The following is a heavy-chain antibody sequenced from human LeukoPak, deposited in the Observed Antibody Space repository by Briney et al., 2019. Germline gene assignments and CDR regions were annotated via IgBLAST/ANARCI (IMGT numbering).Heavy chain of an antibody. D-gene: IGHD4-17*01. Sequence: SETLSLTCTASGGSISYYYWSWIRQSPGKGLEWIGYIYYSGTTNYNPSLKSRVTISVDTSKNQFSLQLRSVTAADTAVYHCAREDPQTTVPEGMDVWGQGTTVTVSS. J-gene: IGHJ6*02. V-gene: IGHV4-59*01. CDR2: IYYSGTT. CDR1: GGSISYYY. CDR3: AREDPQTTVPEGMDV.